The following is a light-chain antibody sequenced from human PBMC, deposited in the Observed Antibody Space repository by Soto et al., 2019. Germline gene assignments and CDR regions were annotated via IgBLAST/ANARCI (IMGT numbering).Light chain of an antibody. CDR3: QQYGSSPRT. J-gene: IGKJ1*01. CDR2: GAS. Sequence: ENVLTQSPGTLSLSPGERATLSCRASQFVSNTYLAWYQQKPGQAPRLLISGASRRATGIPDRFSGSGSGTEFTLTISRLEPEDFAVYFCQQYGSSPRTFGQGTKVEIK. CDR1: QFVSNTY. V-gene: IGKV3-20*01.